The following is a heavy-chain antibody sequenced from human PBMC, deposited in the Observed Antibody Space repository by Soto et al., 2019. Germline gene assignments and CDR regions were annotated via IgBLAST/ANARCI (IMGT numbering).Heavy chain of an antibody. CDR3: ARVVVPYYYYYGMDV. Sequence: VQLVESGGGVVQPGRSLRLSCAASGFTFSSYAMHWVRQAPGKGLEWVAVISYDGSNKYYADSVKGRFTISRDNSKNTLYLQMNSLRAEDTAVYYCARVVVPYYYYYGMDVW. CDR2: ISYDGSNK. CDR1: GFTFSSYA. D-gene: IGHD2-2*01. J-gene: IGHJ6*01. V-gene: IGHV3-30-3*01.